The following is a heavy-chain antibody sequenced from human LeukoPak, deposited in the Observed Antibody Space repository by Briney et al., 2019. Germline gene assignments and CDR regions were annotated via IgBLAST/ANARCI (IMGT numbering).Heavy chain of an antibody. CDR1: GGSFSGYY. J-gene: IGHJ4*02. CDR2: INHSGST. V-gene: IGHV4-34*01. CDR3: ARGGSDYVWGSYRYSDY. D-gene: IGHD3-16*02. Sequence: SETLSLTYAVYGGSFSGYYWSWIRQPPGKGLEWIGEINHSGSTNYNPSLKSRVTISVDTSKNQFSLKLSSVTAADTAVYYCARGGSDYVWGSYRYSDYWGQGTLVTVSS.